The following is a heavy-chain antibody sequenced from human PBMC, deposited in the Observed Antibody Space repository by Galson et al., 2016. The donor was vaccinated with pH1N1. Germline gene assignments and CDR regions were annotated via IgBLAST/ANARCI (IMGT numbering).Heavy chain of an antibody. CDR3: ARLRGGITVVREVYFDL. V-gene: IGHV5-51*03. Sequence: QSGAEVKKPGESLKISCRGSGYSFTSYWIAWVRQKPGKGLEWMGIVYPGDSDTRYSPSFRGLFTFSADKSIGTAYLQWSSLEASDTAIYYCARLRGGITVVREVYFDLWGQGTLVTVPP. J-gene: IGHJ4*02. CDR2: VYPGDSDT. D-gene: IGHD3-10*01. CDR1: GYSFTSYW.